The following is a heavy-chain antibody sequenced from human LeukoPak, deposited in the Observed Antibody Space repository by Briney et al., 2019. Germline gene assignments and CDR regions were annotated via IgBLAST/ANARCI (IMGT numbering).Heavy chain of an antibody. Sequence: GGSLRLSCAASGFTVSNNYMRWVRQAPGKGLEWVSAISGTGGTTYFADSVKGRFTISRDNSKNALYLQMNSLRAEDTAVYYCAKDNSIAIAPRRFDFWGQGTLVTVSS. D-gene: IGHD6-6*01. CDR3: AKDNSIAIAPRRFDF. V-gene: IGHV3-23*01. CDR2: ISGTGGTT. J-gene: IGHJ4*02. CDR1: GFTVSNNY.